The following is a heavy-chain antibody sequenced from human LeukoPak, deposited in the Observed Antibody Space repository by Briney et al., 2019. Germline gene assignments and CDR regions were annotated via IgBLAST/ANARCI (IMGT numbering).Heavy chain of an antibody. D-gene: IGHD6-19*01. CDR3: ATGTLGRLGSSGWYGDY. Sequence: ASVKVSCKASGYTFTGYYMHWVRQAPGQGLEWMGWINPNTGGTNYAQKFQGRVTMTEDTSTDTAYMELSSLRSEDTAVYYCATGTLGRLGSSGWYGDYWGQGTLVTVSS. V-gene: IGHV1-2*02. CDR2: INPNTGGT. J-gene: IGHJ4*02. CDR1: GYTFTGYY.